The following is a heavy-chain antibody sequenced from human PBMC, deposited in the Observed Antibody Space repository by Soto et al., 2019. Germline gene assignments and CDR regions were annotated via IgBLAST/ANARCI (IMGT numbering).Heavy chain of an antibody. CDR3: ARYSNRHQWTDS. CDR1: CGAMTNVY. CDR2: VSYSGVT. Sequence: SGTLSPTCSVSCGAMTNVYLTGIRQPPGKGLEWIAHVSYSGVTKYNPSLQSRATISVETSKSHFTLNLNSVSAADTAIYYCARYSNRHQWTDSWGQGTLVTVSS. V-gene: IGHV4-59*08. J-gene: IGHJ4*02. D-gene: IGHD6-13*01.